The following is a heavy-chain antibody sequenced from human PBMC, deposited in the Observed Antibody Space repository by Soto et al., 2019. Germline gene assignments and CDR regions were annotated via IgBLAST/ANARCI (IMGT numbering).Heavy chain of an antibody. D-gene: IGHD3-10*01. CDR3: VRDHRAYDGYWYFDL. V-gene: IGHV3-13*01. Sequence: EVQLVESGGGLVQPGGSLRLSCAASGFTFSSYDMHWVRQATGKGLEWVSGIGTAGETYYPGSVKGRFTISRENAKNSLYLQMNSLRAGDTAVYYCVRDHRAYDGYWYFDLWGRGTLVTVSS. J-gene: IGHJ2*01. CDR1: GFTFSSYD. CDR2: IGTAGET.